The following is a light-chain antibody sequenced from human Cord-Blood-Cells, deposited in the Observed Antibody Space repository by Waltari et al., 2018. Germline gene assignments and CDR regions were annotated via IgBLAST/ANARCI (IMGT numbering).Light chain of an antibody. CDR2: DAS. Sequence: DIQMTQSPSTLSPSVGDRVTITCRASQSISSWLAWYQQKPGKAPKLLICDASSLESGVPSRFSGSGSGTEFTLTISSLQPDDFATYYCQQYNSYSPYTFGQGTKLEIK. CDR3: QQYNSYSPYT. V-gene: IGKV1-5*01. J-gene: IGKJ2*01. CDR1: QSISSW.